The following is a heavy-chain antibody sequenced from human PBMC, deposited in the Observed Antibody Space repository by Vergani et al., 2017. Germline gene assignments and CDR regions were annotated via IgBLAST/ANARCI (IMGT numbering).Heavy chain of an antibody. D-gene: IGHD3-10*01. CDR2: IRPKTDGETT. CDR3: AKQYFVSGNYLFDY. Sequence: EVQLVESGGGLVKPGGSLRLSCTTSGFTFSSAWMSWVRQAPGQGLEWVARIRPKTDGETTDYAAPVKGRFTISRDNSKNMLFLQMNNLRTEDTAIYYCAKQYFVSGNYLFDYWGQGTLVTVSS. V-gene: IGHV3-15*01. J-gene: IGHJ4*02. CDR1: GFTFSSAW.